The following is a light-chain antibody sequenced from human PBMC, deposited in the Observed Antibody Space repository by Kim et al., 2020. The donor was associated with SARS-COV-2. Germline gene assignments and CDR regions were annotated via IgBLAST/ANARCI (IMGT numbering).Light chain of an antibody. Sequence: GQSITTAYTGTSSDVASYNSVSWYQQHPGKAPTLIIYDVSARASGVSNRFSGSQSGNTASLTISGLRAEDEADYYCSSHTTSSTYVFGSGTKVTVL. CDR1: SSDVASYNS. CDR3: SSHTTSSTYV. CDR2: DVS. J-gene: IGLJ1*01. V-gene: IGLV2-14*03.